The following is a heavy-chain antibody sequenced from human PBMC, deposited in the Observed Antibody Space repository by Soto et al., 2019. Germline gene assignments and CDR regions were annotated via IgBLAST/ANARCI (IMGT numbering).Heavy chain of an antibody. CDR3: ARAAPGHYYDSSVTRGAFDI. CDR1: GYSISSGYY. V-gene: IGHV4-38-2*01. J-gene: IGHJ3*02. D-gene: IGHD3-22*01. CDR2: IYHSGST. Sequence: SETLSLTCAVSGYSISSGYYWGWIRQPPGKGLEWIGSIYHSGSTYYNPSLKSRVTISVDTSKNQFSLKLSSVTAADTAVYYCARAAPGHYYDSSVTRGAFDIWGQGTMVTVSS.